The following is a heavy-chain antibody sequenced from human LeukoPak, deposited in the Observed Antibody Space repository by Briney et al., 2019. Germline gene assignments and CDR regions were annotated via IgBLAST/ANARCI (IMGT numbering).Heavy chain of an antibody. CDR1: GFTFSNAW. Sequence: GGSLRLSCVASGFTFSNAWMNWVRQAPGKGLEWVGRIKSKTDGGTTDYAAPVKGRFTISRDDSKNTLYLQMNSLKTEDTAVYYCTTLDTAMVAFDYWGQGTLVTVSS. V-gene: IGHV3-15*07. CDR3: TTLDTAMVAFDY. J-gene: IGHJ4*02. D-gene: IGHD5-18*01. CDR2: IKSKTDGGTT.